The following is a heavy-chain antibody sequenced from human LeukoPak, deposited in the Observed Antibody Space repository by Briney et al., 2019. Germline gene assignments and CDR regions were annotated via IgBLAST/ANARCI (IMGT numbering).Heavy chain of an antibody. CDR1: GFTFDDYT. CDR3: AKDRGSSSWYTFDP. J-gene: IGHJ5*02. V-gene: IGHV3-43*01. D-gene: IGHD6-13*01. CDR2: ISWDGGST. Sequence: GGSLRLSCAASGFTFDDYTMHWVRQAPGKGLEWVSLISWDGGSTYYADSVKGRFTISSDNSKNSLYLQMNSLRTEDTALYYCAKDRGSSSWYTFDPWGQGTLVTVSS.